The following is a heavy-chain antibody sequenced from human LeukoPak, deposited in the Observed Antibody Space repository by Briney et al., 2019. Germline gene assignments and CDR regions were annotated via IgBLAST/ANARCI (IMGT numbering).Heavy chain of an antibody. Sequence: GASVKVSCKASGYTFTSYYMHWVRQAPGQGLEWMGIINPSGGSTSYAQKFQGRVTMTRDMSTSTVYMELSSLRSEDTAVYYCARGYYDILTAYSYFDYWGQGTLVTVSS. CDR2: INPSGGST. V-gene: IGHV1-46*01. J-gene: IGHJ4*02. CDR1: GYTFTSYY. D-gene: IGHD3-9*01. CDR3: ARGYYDILTAYSYFDY.